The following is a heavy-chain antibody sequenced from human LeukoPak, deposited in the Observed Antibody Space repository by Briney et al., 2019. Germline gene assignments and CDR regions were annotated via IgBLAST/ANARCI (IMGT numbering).Heavy chain of an antibody. CDR2: LYSGGST. CDR1: GFTVSSNY. V-gene: IGHV3-53*01. CDR3: ARYGYYYDSSGYYLDY. Sequence: GGSLRLSCAASGFTVSSNYMSWVRQAPGKGLEWVSVLYSGGSTYYADSVKGRFTISRDNSKNTLYLQMNSLRAEDTAVYYCARYGYYYDSSGYYLDYWGQGTLVTVSS. J-gene: IGHJ4*02. D-gene: IGHD3-22*01.